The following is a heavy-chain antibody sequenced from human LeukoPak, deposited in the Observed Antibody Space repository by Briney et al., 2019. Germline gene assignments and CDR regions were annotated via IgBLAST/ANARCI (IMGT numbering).Heavy chain of an antibody. V-gene: IGHV4-34*01. J-gene: IGHJ4*02. D-gene: IGHD1-20*01. CDR1: GGSFSGYY. Sequence: PSETLSLTCAVYGGSFSGYYWSWIRQPPGKGLEWIGEINHSGSTNYNPSLKSRVTISVDTSKNQFSLKLSSVTAADTAVYYCARGYNSGFDYWGQGTLVTVSS. CDR2: INHSGST. CDR3: ARGYNSGFDY.